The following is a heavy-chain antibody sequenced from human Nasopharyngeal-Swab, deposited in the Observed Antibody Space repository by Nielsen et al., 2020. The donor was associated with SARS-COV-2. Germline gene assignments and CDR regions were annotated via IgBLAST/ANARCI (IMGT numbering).Heavy chain of an antibody. CDR1: GYRFTNYW. Sequence: GESLKISCKGSGYRFTNYWIGWVRQMPGKGLEWMGIIYPGDSDIRYSPSFQGQVTISADKSISTAYLQWSSLKASDTAMYYCARRYSSSWYGDYYYGMDVWGQGTTVTVSS. V-gene: IGHV5-51*01. J-gene: IGHJ6*02. D-gene: IGHD6-13*01. CDR2: IYPGDSDI. CDR3: ARRYSSSWYGDYYYGMDV.